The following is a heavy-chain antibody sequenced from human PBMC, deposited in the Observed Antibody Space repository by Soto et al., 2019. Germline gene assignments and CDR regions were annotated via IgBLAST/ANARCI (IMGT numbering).Heavy chain of an antibody. CDR3: ARGDCSSTSCPPDY. CDR1: GFTFDDYG. Sequence: ESGGGVVRPGGSLRLSCAASGFTFDDYGMSWVRQAPGKGLEWVSGINWNGGSTGYADSVKGRFTISRDNAKNSLYLQMNSLRAEDTALYHCARGDCSSTSCPPDYWGQGTLVTVSS. CDR2: INWNGGST. D-gene: IGHD2-2*01. J-gene: IGHJ4*02. V-gene: IGHV3-20*01.